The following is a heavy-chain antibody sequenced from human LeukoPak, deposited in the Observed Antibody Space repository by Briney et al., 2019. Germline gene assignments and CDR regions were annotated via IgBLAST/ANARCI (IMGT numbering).Heavy chain of an antibody. J-gene: IGHJ4*02. CDR2: INHSGST. CDR3: ARGGIAAAGTS. D-gene: IGHD6-13*01. CDR1: GGSFSGYY. Sequence: SETLSLTCAVYGGSFSGYYWSWIRQPPGKGLEWIGEINHSGSTNNNPSLKSRATISVDTSKNQFSLKLSSVTAADTAVYYWARGGIAAAGTSWGQGTLVTVSS. V-gene: IGHV4-34*04.